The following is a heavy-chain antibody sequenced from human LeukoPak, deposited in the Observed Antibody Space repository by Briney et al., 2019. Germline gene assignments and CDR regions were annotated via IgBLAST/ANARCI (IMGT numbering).Heavy chain of an antibody. D-gene: IGHD6-13*01. CDR2: ISYDGSNK. Sequence: GGSLRLSCAASGFTFSSYGMHWVRQAPGKGLEWVAVISYDGSNKYYADSVKGRFTISRDNSKNTLYLQMNSLRAEDTAVYYCAKPVGSFDAFDIWGQGTMVTVSS. J-gene: IGHJ3*02. CDR1: GFTFSSYG. V-gene: IGHV3-30*18. CDR3: AKPVGSFDAFDI.